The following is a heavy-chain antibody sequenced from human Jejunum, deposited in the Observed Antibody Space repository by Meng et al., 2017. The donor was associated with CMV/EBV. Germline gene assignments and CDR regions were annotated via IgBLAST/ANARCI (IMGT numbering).Heavy chain of an antibody. Sequence: TFHRYTMHSVRQAPVQWLEWVSSLRPTGSSKDYADSVKVRFTISSGNAENSLYLQMKSLRVEETAVYYCARLPSHYDFWGGSPPIWGQGTVVTVSS. J-gene: IGHJ4*02. CDR3: ARLPSHYDFWGGSPPI. CDR2: LRPTGSSK. D-gene: IGHD3-3*01. CDR1: TFHRYT. V-gene: IGHV3-21*06.